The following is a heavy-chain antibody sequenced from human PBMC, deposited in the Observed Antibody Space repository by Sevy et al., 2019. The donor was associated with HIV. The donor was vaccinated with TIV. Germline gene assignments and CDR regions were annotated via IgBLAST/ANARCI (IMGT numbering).Heavy chain of an antibody. J-gene: IGHJ3*02. CDR1: GFTVSSNY. CDR2: IYSGGST. V-gene: IGHV3-53*01. CDR3: ARPYYDSSGYWSRAFDI. D-gene: IGHD3-22*01. Sequence: GGSLRLSCAASGFTVSSNYMSWVRQAPGKGLEWVSVIYSGGSTYYADSVKGRFTISRDNSKNTLYLQMNSLRAEDTAVYYCARPYYDSSGYWSRAFDIWGQGTMVTVS.